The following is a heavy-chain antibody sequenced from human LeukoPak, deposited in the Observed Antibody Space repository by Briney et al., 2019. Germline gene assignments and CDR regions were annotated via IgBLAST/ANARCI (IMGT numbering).Heavy chain of an antibody. Sequence: KTSETLSLTCTVSGGAINSESYYWSWIRQPAGKGLEWIGRIYVSGSTNYNPSLKSRVTISVDTSKNQFSLKLSSVTAADTAVYYCASTCYYDSSAYNYYHYMDVWGKGTTVTVSS. V-gene: IGHV4-61*02. CDR1: GGAINSESYY. D-gene: IGHD3-22*01. CDR2: IYVSGST. CDR3: ASTCYYDSSAYNYYHYMDV. J-gene: IGHJ6*03.